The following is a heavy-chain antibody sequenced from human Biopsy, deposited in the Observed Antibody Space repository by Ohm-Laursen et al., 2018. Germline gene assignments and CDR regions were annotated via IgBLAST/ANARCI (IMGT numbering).Heavy chain of an antibody. Sequence: SDTLSLTCTVSGGSISSSTTYYWAWLRQPPGKGLEWIGSIYNTETTFYNPSLKSRVTISVDTSTNQFSVKVSFATAADTALYFCARHPTGFWFDPWGHGTLVTVSS. V-gene: IGHV4-39*01. CDR3: ARHPTGFWFDP. J-gene: IGHJ5*02. CDR1: GGSISSSTTYY. CDR2: IYNTETT.